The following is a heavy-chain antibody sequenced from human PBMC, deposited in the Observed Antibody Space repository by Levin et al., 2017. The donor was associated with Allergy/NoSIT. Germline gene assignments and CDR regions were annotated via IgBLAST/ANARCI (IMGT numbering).Heavy chain of an antibody. V-gene: IGHV5-10-1*01. CDR2: IDPSDSYT. D-gene: IGHD3-10*01. Sequence: EASVKVSCKGSGYDFTSSWITWVRQMPGKGLEWVGRIDPSDSYTNYSPSFQGHVTISVDRSISTAYLQWSSLKASDTAMYYCARPGMGGSGNYPLWGQGTLVTVSS. J-gene: IGHJ4*02. CDR3: ARPGMGGSGNYPL. CDR1: GYDFTSSW.